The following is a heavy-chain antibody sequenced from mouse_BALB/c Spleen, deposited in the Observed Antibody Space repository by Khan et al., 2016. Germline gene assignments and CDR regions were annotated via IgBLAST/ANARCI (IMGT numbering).Heavy chain of an antibody. CDR2: ISYSGST. Sequence: EVQLQESGPGLVKPSQSLSLTCTVTGYSITSDYAWNWIRQFPGNKLEWMGYISYSGSTSYNPSLKRRISNTRDTSKNQFFLQLNSVTPDDTASSDCARHYYFDYWGQGTTLTVSS. CDR1: GYSITSDYA. CDR3: ARHYYFDY. V-gene: IGHV3-2*02. J-gene: IGHJ2*01.